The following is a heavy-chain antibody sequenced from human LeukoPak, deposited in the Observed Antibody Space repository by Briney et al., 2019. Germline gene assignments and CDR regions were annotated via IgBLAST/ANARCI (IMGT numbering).Heavy chain of an antibody. J-gene: IGHJ4*02. Sequence: GGSLRLSCAASGFTFSSYSMNWVRQAPGKGLEWVTSISSSTNYIFYADSVKGRFTISRDNAKNSLYLQMNGLRAEDTAVYYCAREFGAGSLDYWGQGTLVTVSS. D-gene: IGHD3-10*01. CDR1: GFTFSSYS. CDR3: AREFGAGSLDY. CDR2: ISSSTNYI. V-gene: IGHV3-21*01.